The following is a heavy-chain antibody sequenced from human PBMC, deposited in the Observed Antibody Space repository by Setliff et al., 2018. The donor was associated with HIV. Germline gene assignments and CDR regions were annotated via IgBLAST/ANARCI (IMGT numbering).Heavy chain of an antibody. CDR1: GFNFGRYV. CDR2: IWYDGRNI. CDR3: ARDRSARLSLDYYFDF. D-gene: IGHD6-6*01. J-gene: IGHJ4*02. Sequence: GGSLRLSCAASGFNFGRYVMHWVRQAPGKGLEWVAGIWYDGRNIYYAESVKGRFTISRDNSKNTLYLQMNSLTVEDTALYFCARDRSARLSLDYYFDFWGQGTLVTVSS. V-gene: IGHV3-33*01.